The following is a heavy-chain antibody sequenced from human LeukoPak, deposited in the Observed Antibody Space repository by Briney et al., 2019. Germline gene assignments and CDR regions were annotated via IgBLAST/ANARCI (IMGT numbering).Heavy chain of an antibody. CDR2: INHSGST. D-gene: IGHD6-13*01. J-gene: IGHJ4*02. V-gene: IGHV4-34*01. Sequence: PSETLSLTCAVYGGSFSGYYWSWIRQPPGKGLEWIGEINHSGSTNYNPSLKSRVTISVDTSKNQFSLKLSSVTAADTAVYYCARGFSSWVSYFDYWGQGTLVTVSS. CDR3: ARGFSSWVSYFDY. CDR1: GGSFSGYY.